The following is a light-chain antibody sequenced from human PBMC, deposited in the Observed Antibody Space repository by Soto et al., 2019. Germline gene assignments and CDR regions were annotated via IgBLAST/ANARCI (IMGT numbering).Light chain of an antibody. Sequence: QSALTQPASVSGSPGQSITISCTGTSSDVDGYNYVSWYQQHPGKAPKLMMYDVSNRPSGVSNRFSGSKSGNTASLTISGLQAEDEADYYCSSYTSSSTRVFGTGTKLTVL. CDR3: SSYTSSSTRV. J-gene: IGLJ1*01. CDR2: DVS. CDR1: SSDVDGYNY. V-gene: IGLV2-14*01.